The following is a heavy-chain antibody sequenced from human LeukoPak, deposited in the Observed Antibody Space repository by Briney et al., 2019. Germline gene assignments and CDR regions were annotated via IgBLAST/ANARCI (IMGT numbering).Heavy chain of an antibody. V-gene: IGHV4-4*07. CDR3: ARVSRNFDAYYFDY. CDR1: DDFINTYY. Sequence: SETLSLTCTVSDDFINTYYWSWIRKPAGKGLEWTGLFYASGSSAYNPSLKSRVTMSIDTSKNQFSLRLTSVTAADTAVYYCARVSRNFDAYYFDYWGQGALVTVSS. J-gene: IGHJ4*02. CDR2: FYASGSS. D-gene: IGHD3-9*01.